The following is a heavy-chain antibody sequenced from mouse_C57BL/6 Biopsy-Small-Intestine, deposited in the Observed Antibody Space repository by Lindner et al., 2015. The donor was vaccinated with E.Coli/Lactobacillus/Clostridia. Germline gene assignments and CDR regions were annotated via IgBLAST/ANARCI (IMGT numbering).Heavy chain of an antibody. D-gene: IGHD1-1*01. V-gene: IGHV1-80*01. CDR1: GYASSSSW. CDR2: IYPGDGDI. CDR3: TTGGHAY. J-gene: IGHJ3*01. Sequence: VQLQESGAELVKPGASVKISCKASGYASSSSWMNWVKQRPGKGLEWIGQIYPGDGDINYKGKFKGKATLTADKSSSTAFMQLSSLTFEDSAVYFCTTGGHAYWGQGTLVTVSA.